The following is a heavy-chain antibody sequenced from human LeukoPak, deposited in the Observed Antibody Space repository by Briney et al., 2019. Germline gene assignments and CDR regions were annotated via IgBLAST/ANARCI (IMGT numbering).Heavy chain of an antibody. CDR1: GGTFSSYA. CDR2: IIPIFGTA. Sequence: ASVKVSCKASGGTFSSYAISWVRQAPGQGLEWMGGIIPIFGTANYAQKFQGRVTITADKSTSTAYMELSSLRSEDTAVYYCARDNYCSGGSCEQFYYYYHYMDVWGKGTTVTVSS. D-gene: IGHD2-15*01. J-gene: IGHJ6*03. V-gene: IGHV1-69*06. CDR3: ARDNYCSGGSCEQFYYYYHYMDV.